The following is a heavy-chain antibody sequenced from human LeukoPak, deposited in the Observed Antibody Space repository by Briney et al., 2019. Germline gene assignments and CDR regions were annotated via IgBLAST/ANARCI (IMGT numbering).Heavy chain of an antibody. Sequence: GGSLRLSCAASGFTFSSYAMSWVRQAPGKGLEWVANIKQDGSEKYYVDSAKGRFTISRDNAKNSLYLQMNSLRAEDTAVYYCARETPHDSSGYYVDYWGQGTLVTVSS. CDR2: IKQDGSEK. V-gene: IGHV3-7*01. J-gene: IGHJ4*02. CDR1: GFTFSSYA. CDR3: ARETPHDSSGYYVDY. D-gene: IGHD3-22*01.